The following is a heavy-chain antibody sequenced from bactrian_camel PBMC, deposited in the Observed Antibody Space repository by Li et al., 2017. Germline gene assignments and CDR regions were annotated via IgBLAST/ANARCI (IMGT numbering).Heavy chain of an antibody. J-gene: IGHJ4*01. CDR3: AAHKFGCRPNIRRTTYDY. D-gene: IGHD3*01. Sequence: HVQLVESGGGSVQAGGSLRLSCSASEDTYSEYDDSTPYNCMAWFRQAPGKEREGVASIGLEGSTTYADSVKGRFTISEDYDKKTLYLQMDSLKPEDTAMYYCAAHKFGCRPNIRRTTYDYWGQGTQVTVS. V-gene: IGHV3S53*01. CDR2: IGLEGST. CDR1: EDTYSEYDDSTPYNC.